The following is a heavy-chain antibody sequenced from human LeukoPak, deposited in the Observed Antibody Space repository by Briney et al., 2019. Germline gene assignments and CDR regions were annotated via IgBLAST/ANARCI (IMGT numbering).Heavy chain of an antibody. V-gene: IGHV1-69*05. CDR2: IIPIFGTA. J-gene: IGHJ6*03. Sequence: SVKVSCKASGSTFSSYAISWVRQAPGQGLEWMGGIIPIFGTANYAQKFQGRVAITTDESTSTAYMELSSLRSEDTAVYYCARGPYDSSGYDYYYYYTDVWGKGTTVTVSS. CDR1: GSTFSSYA. CDR3: ARGPYDSSGYDYYYYYTDV. D-gene: IGHD3-22*01.